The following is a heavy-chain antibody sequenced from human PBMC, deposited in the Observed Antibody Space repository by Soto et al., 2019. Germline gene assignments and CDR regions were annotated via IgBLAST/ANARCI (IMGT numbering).Heavy chain of an antibody. CDR3: ARDKTMVRGVPTGWFDP. Sequence: SETLTLTCTVSGGSISNYYWSWIRQPPGKGLEWIGYIHYSGSTNYSPSLKSRVTISVDTSKNQFSLKLSSVTAADTAVYYCARDKTMVRGVPTGWFDPWGQGTLVTVSS. V-gene: IGHV4-59*01. J-gene: IGHJ5*02. CDR2: IHYSGST. D-gene: IGHD3-10*01. CDR1: GGSISNYY.